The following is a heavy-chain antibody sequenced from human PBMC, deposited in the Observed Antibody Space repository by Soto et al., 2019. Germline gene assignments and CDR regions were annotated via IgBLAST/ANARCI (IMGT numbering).Heavy chain of an antibody. CDR3: ARAGSRPHSYFRMDP. J-gene: IGHJ6*02. CDR2: ISAYNGNT. V-gene: IGHV1-18*01. D-gene: IGHD3-10*01. Sequence: QVQLVQSGAEVKKPGASVKVSCKASGYTFTSYGFSWVRQAPGQGLEGMGWISAYNGNTNYAQKLQGRGTMTTDTSTSPAYMELRSLRSHDTAVYYCARAGSRPHSYFRMDPWGQGTTVTVSS. CDR1: GYTFTSYG.